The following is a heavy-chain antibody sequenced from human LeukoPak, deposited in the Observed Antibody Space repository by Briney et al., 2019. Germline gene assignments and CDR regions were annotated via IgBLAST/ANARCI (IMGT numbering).Heavy chain of an antibody. D-gene: IGHD3-16*01. V-gene: IGHV4-59*01. CDR3: ARDLGPAPES. CDR2: IYYSGST. J-gene: IGHJ1*01. CDR1: GGCISSYY. Sequence: SETLSLTCTVSGGCISSYYWRWIRQPPGKGLEWIGYIYYSGSTNYNPSLKSRVTISVDTSKNQFSLKLSSVTAADTAVYYCARDLGPAPESWGQGTLVTVSS.